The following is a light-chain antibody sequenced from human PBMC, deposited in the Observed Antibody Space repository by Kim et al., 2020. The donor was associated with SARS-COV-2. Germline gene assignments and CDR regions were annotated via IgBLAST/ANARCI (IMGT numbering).Light chain of an antibody. CDR2: DVS. V-gene: IGLV2-14*03. CDR1: SSLVGDYNY. J-gene: IGLJ2*01. Sequence: QSALTQPASVSGSPGQSITISCTGTSSLVGDYNYVSLYQQHPDKAPKLIIYDVSDRHSGVSTHFSGSKSGNTASLTISGLQAADEADYYCTSYTGADTVVFGGGTQLTVL. CDR3: TSYTGADTVV.